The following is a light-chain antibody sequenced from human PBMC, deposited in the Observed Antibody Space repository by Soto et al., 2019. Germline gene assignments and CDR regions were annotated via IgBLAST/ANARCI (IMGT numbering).Light chain of an antibody. CDR1: GSDVGHYNR. CDR2: EVT. CDR3: ISYARSNTWV. Sequence: QSVLTQPPSVSGSPGQSVTISCTGTGSDVGHYNRVSLYQQPPGTAPKLIISEVTTRPSRIPVRFSGSKAGNTASLTISGLKSECEAAYYCISYARSNTWVLGGGSKLTVL. J-gene: IGLJ3*02. V-gene: IGLV2-18*02.